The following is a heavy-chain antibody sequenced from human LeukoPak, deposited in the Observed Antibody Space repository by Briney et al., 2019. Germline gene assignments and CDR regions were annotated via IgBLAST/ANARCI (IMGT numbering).Heavy chain of an antibody. CDR1: GFTFSSYS. J-gene: IGHJ6*03. Sequence: GGSLRLSCAASGFTFSSYSMNWVRQAPGKGLEWVSYISSSSSTIYYADSVKGRFTISRDNAKNSLYLQMNSLRAEGTAVYYCARTRDYYYYMDVWGKGTTVTVSS. V-gene: IGHV3-48*04. CDR3: ARTRDYYYYMDV. CDR2: ISSSSSTI.